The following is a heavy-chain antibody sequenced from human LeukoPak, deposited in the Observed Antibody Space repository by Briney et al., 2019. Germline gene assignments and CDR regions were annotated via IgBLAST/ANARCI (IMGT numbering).Heavy chain of an antibody. CDR1: GFTFSSYA. CDR2: ISGSGGST. V-gene: IGHV3-23*01. CDR3: AKALGIAVAGNAFDI. J-gene: IGHJ3*02. Sequence: PGGSLRLSCAASGFTFSSYAMSWVRQAPGKGLEWVSAISGSGGSTYYADSVKGRFTISRGNSKNTLYLQMNSLRAEDTAVYYCAKALGIAVAGNAFDIWGQGTMVTVSS. D-gene: IGHD6-19*01.